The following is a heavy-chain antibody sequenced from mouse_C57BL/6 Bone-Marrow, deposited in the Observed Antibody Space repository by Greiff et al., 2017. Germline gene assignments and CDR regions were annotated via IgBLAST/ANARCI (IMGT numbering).Heavy chain of an antibody. J-gene: IGHJ2*01. D-gene: IGHD1-1*01. CDR3: ATSTVRNY. Sequence: VQLQQSGPVLVKPGASVKMSCKASGYTFTDYYMNWVKQSHGKSLEWIGVINPYNGGTSYNQKFKGKATLTVEESSSTAYMELNSLTSEDSAVYYCATSTVRNYWGQGTTLTVSS. CDR1: GYTFTDYY. V-gene: IGHV1-19*01. CDR2: INPYNGGT.